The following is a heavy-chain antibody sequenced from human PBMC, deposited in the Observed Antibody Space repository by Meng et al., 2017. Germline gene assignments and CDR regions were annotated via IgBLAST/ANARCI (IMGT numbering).Heavy chain of an antibody. CDR3: ARGSYSFDS. CDR1: GDSVSSNSAA. V-gene: IGHV6-1*01. Sequence: QLQQACPGRVKPSHTLSLICAISGDSVSSNSAARNWIRQSPSRGLEWLGRAYYRSKWYHDYAESVKSRISIDPDTSKNQFSLQLRSVTPEDSAVYYCARGSYSFDSWGQRTLVTVSS. J-gene: IGHJ4*02. D-gene: IGHD1-26*01. CDR2: AYYRSKWYH.